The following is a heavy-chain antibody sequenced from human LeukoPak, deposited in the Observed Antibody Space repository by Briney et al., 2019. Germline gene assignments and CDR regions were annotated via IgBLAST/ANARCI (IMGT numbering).Heavy chain of an antibody. CDR3: ARGTRDYGDFFDY. J-gene: IGHJ4*02. CDR2: IKQDGSEK. CDR1: GFTFSSYW. D-gene: IGHD4-17*01. V-gene: IGHV3-7*03. Sequence: PGGSLRLSCAASGFTFSSYWMGWVRQAPGKGLEWVANIKQDGSEKYYVDSVKGRFTISRDNAKNSLYLQMNSLRAEDTAVYYCARGTRDYGDFFDYWGQGTLVTVSS.